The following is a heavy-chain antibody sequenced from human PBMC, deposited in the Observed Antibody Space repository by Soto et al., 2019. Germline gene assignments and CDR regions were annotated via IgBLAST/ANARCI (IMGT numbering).Heavy chain of an antibody. CDR3: ARQHRDILTGLRWNGMDV. CDR2: IWFDGSNK. D-gene: IGHD3-9*01. J-gene: IGHJ6*02. CDR1: GFTFSSYG. V-gene: IGHV3-33*01. Sequence: QVQLVESGGGVVQPGRSLRLSCAAFGFTFSSYGMHWVRQAPGKGLEWVAVIWFDGSNKYYADSVKGRFTISRDNSNNTLYLQMNSLRAGDTAVYYCARQHRDILTGLRWNGMDVWGQGTTVTVSS.